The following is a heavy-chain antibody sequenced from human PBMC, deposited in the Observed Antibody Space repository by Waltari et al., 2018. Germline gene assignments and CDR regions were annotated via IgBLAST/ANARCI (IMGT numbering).Heavy chain of an antibody. J-gene: IGHJ4*02. D-gene: IGHD3-10*01. CDR1: GYTFTGYY. V-gene: IGHV1-2*02. CDR3: ARDLGDHYYGSQAAFDY. Sequence: QVQLVQSGAEVKKPGASVKVSCKASGYTFTGYYMHWVRQAPGQGLEWMGWINPNSGGTNYAQKFQGRVTMTRDTSISTAYMELSRLRSDDTAVYYCARDLGDHYYGSQAAFDYWGQGTLVTVSS. CDR2: INPNSGGT.